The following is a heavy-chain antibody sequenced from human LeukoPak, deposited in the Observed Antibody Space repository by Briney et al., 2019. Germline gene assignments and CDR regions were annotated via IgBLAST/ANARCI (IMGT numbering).Heavy chain of an antibody. J-gene: IGHJ4*02. CDR3: ARTSRGGFDY. CDR2: IYSGGST. D-gene: IGHD3-10*01. V-gene: IGHV3-53*01. CDR1: GVTFSNAW. Sequence: PGGSLRLSCAASGVTFSNAWMSWVRQAPGKGLEWVSVIYSGGSTYYADSVKGRFTISRDNSKNTLYLQMNSLRAEDTAVYYCARTSRGGFDYWGQGTLVTVSS.